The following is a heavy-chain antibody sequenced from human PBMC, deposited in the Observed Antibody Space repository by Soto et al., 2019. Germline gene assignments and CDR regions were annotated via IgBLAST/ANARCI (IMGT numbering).Heavy chain of an antibody. D-gene: IGHD4-17*01. Sequence: VKLQESGPGLVKPSQTLSLTCTVSGGSISSGGYYWSWIRKHPGKGLEWIGYLYYSGSTYYNPSLKSRVTISVDTSKNQFSLKLSAVTASDTAVYYCARDGLYGDLEDYWGQGNLVTVSS. CDR2: LYYSGST. J-gene: IGHJ4*02. CDR1: GGSISSGGYY. CDR3: ARDGLYGDLEDY. V-gene: IGHV4-31*03.